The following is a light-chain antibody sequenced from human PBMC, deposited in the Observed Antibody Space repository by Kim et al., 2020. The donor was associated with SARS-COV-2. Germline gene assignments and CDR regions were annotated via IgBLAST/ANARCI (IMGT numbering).Light chain of an antibody. CDR3: QQTYISPVH. Sequence: DIQMIQSTSSLSASVGDRVTITRRTSQNINSHLNWYHQKPGRAPNLLIYASSTLQGGVPSKFSGSGSETDFTLTISSLQPDGFASHYCQQTYISPVHFGPGTKVYIK. CDR2: ASS. V-gene: IGKV1-39*01. J-gene: IGKJ3*01. CDR1: QNINSH.